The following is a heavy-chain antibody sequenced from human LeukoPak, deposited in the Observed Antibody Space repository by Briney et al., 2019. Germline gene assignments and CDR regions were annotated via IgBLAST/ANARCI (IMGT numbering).Heavy chain of an antibody. V-gene: IGHV1-18*01. CDR2: ISAYNGNT. D-gene: IGHD5-12*01. CDR1: GYTFTSYG. J-gene: IGHJ4*02. Sequence: GASVKVSCKASGYTFTSYGISWVRQAPGQGLEWMGWISAYNGNTNNAQKLQGRVTMTTDTSTSTAYMELRSLRSDDTAVYYCARVADIVATLGFDYWGQGTLVTVSS. CDR3: ARVADIVATLGFDY.